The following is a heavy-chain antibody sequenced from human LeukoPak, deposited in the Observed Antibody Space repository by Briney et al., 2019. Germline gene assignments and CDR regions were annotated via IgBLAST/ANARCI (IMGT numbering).Heavy chain of an antibody. CDR2: INPNSGGT. Sequence: GASVKVSCKASGYTFTSYYMHWVRQAPGQGLEWMGRINPNSGGTNYAQKFQGRVTMTRDTSISTAYMELSRLRSDDTAVYYCARDYDFWSGNNWFDPWGQGTLVTVSS. V-gene: IGHV1-2*06. CDR1: GYTFTSYY. J-gene: IGHJ5*02. D-gene: IGHD3-3*01. CDR3: ARDYDFWSGNNWFDP.